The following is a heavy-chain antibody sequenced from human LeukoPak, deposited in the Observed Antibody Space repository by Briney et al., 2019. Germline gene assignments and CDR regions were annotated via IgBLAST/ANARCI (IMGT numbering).Heavy chain of an antibody. Sequence: SETLSLTWTVSGGSISSYYWTWIRQPPGKGLEWIGYVSYSGTTKYNPSLKSRVAMPVDMSKNRLSLRLTSVTAADTAVYYCARSGYSYDSAVYWNFDLWGRGTLVTVSS. V-gene: IGHV4-59*01. CDR2: VSYSGTT. D-gene: IGHD5-18*01. J-gene: IGHJ2*01. CDR3: ARSGYSYDSAVYWNFDL. CDR1: GGSISSYY.